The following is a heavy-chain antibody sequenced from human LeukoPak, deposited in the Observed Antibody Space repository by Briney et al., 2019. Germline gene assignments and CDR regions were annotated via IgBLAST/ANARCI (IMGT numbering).Heavy chain of an antibody. D-gene: IGHD6-13*01. J-gene: IGHJ4*02. Sequence: SETLSLTCAVYGGSFSGYYWSWIRQPPGKGLEWIGEINHSGSTNYNPSLNSRVTMSVDTSKNQFSLKLSSVTAADTAVYYCARGQVGSSWYSPFDYWGQGTLVTVSS. CDR1: GGSFSGYY. V-gene: IGHV4-34*01. CDR3: ARGQVGSSWYSPFDY. CDR2: INHSGST.